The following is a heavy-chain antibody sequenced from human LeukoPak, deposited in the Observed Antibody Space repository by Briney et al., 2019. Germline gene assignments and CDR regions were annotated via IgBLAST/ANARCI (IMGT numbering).Heavy chain of an antibody. J-gene: IGHJ6*02. CDR2: IYYSGST. V-gene: IGHV4-61*01. CDR3: ARDQGIVATIGGYYYYGMDV. CDR1: GGSVSSGSYY. Sequence: PSETLSLTCTVSGGSVSSGSYYWSWIRQPPGKGLEWIGYIYYSGSTYYNPSLKSRVTISVDTSKNQFSLKLSSVTAADTAVYYCARDQGIVATIGGYYYYGMDVWGQGTTVTVSS. D-gene: IGHD5-12*01.